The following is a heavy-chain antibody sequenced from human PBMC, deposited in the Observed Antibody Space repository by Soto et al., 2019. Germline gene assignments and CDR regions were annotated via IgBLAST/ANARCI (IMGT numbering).Heavy chain of an antibody. CDR2: INHSGST. D-gene: IGHD2-15*01. J-gene: IGHJ4*02. CDR1: GGSFSGYY. V-gene: IGHV4-34*01. CDR3: ASRAARGRFDY. Sequence: QVQLQQWGAGLLKPSETLSLTCAVYGGSFSGYYWSWIRQPPGKGLEWIGEINHSGSTNYNPSLKSRVTLSVDTSKNQFSLKLSSVTAADTAVYYCASRAARGRFDYWGQGTLVTVSS.